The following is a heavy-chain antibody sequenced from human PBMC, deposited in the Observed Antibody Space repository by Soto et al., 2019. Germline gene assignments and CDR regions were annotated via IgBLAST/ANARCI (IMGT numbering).Heavy chain of an antibody. J-gene: IGHJ6*02. Sequence: ISKTQGKGLEWVSVIYSGGSTYYADSVKGRFTISRDNSKNTLYLQMNSLRAEDTAVHYCARDSITMVRGVYYYYGMDIRGQGPTVTVSS. D-gene: IGHD3-10*01. CDR2: IYSGGST. V-gene: IGHV3-53*01. CDR3: ARDSITMVRGVYYYYGMDI.